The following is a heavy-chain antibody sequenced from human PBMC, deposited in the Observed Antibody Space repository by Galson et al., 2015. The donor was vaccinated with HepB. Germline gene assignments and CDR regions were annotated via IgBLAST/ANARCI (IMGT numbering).Heavy chain of an antibody. Sequence: SVKVSCKASGYTFTGYYMHWVRQAPGQGLVWMGWINPNSGGTNYAQKFQGRATMTRDTSISTAYMELSRLRSDDTAVYYCARDLAGPYYYGMDVWGQGTTVTVSS. J-gene: IGHJ6*02. V-gene: IGHV1-2*02. CDR1: GYTFTGYY. CDR3: ARDLAGPYYYGMDV. CDR2: INPNSGGT.